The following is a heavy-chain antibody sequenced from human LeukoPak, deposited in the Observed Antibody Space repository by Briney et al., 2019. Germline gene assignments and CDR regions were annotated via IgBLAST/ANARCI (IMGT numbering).Heavy chain of an antibody. D-gene: IGHD3-16*01. CDR3: ARPWGAYYFDY. Sequence: GGSLRLSCAASGFTFSDFWMHWVRQAPGKGLVWVSRINSGGTVTNYADSVKGRLTISRDNAKNTLYLQMNSLSADDSAVYYCARPWGAYYFDYWGQGTRVTVSS. J-gene: IGHJ4*02. CDR1: GFTFSDFW. V-gene: IGHV3-74*01. CDR2: INSGGTVT.